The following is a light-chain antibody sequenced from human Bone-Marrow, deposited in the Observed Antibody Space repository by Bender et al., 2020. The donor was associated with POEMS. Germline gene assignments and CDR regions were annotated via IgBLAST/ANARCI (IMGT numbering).Light chain of an antibody. J-gene: IGLJ2*01. V-gene: IGLV3-25*03. CDR1: ALPKQY. CDR2: KDS. Sequence: SYELTQPPSVSVSPGQTARITCSGDALPKQYAYWYQQKPGQAPVLVIYKDSERPSGIPERFSGSSSGTTVTLTISGVQSEDEAEYYCQAWDSSTVVFGGGTKLTVL. CDR3: QAWDSSTVV.